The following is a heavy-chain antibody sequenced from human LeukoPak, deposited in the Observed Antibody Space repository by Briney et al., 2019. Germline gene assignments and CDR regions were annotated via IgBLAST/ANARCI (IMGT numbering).Heavy chain of an antibody. V-gene: IGHV6-1*01. Sequence: SQTLSLTCAISGDSVSSNSAAWNWIRQSPSRGLEWLGRTYYRSKWYNDYAVSVKSRITINPDTSKNQFSLQLNSVTPDDTAVYYCARVLQTLYSSNSAYYFDYWGQGTLVTVSS. CDR3: ARVLQTLYSSNSAYYFDY. CDR1: GDSVSSNSAA. J-gene: IGHJ4*02. CDR2: TYYRSKWYN. D-gene: IGHD6-13*01.